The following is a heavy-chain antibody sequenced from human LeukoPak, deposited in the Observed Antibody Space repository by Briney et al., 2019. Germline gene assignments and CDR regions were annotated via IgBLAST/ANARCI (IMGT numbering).Heavy chain of an antibody. J-gene: IGHJ3*02. CDR1: GFTFSSYA. V-gene: IGHV3-23*01. CDR2: ISGSGGST. Sequence: GGSLRLSCAASGFTFSSYAMSWVRQAPGKGLEWVSAISGSGGSTYYADSVKGRFTISRDNSKNTLYLQMNSLRSEDTAVYYCASGIAAAGLFDIWGQGTMVTVSS. D-gene: IGHD6-13*01. CDR3: ASGIAAAGLFDI.